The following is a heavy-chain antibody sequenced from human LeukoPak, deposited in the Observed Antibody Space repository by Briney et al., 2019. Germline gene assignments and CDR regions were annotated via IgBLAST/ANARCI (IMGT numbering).Heavy chain of an antibody. J-gene: IGHJ6*03. CDR1: GFTFDDYA. D-gene: IGHD1-26*01. CDR3: AKDISGGSADYMDV. CDR2: ISWDGGST. V-gene: IGHV3-43D*03. Sequence: PGGSLRLSCAASGFTFDDYAMHGVGQAPGKGLEWVSLISWDGGSTYYADSVKGRFTISRDNSKNSLYLQMNSLRAEDTALYYCAKDISGGSADYMDVWGKGTTVTVSS.